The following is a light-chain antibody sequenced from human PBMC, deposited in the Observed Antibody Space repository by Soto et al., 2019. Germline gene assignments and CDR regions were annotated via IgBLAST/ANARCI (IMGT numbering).Light chain of an antibody. CDR1: QSVSSY. CDR3: RQRNNWPIT. CDR2: DAS. V-gene: IGKV3-11*01. J-gene: IGKJ5*01. Sequence: EIVLTQSQATLSLSPGERATLSCRASQSVSSYLARYQQKPGQAPRLLIYDASNRATGIPARFSDSGARTDFTLTNSSLEREYFAFYNCRQRNNWPITFGQGARLELK.